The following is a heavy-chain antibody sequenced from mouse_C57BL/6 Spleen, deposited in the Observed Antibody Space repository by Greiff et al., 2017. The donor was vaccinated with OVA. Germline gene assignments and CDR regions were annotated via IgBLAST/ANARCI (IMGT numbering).Heavy chain of an antibody. CDR3: ARGQLGLYAMDD. V-gene: IGHV1-69*01. CDR1: GYTFTSYW. J-gene: IGHJ4*01. D-gene: IGHD4-1*02. Sequence: QVHVKQPGAELVMPGASVKLSCKASGYTFTSYWMHWVKQRPGQGLEWIGEIDPSDSYTNYNQKFKGKSTFTVDKSSSTAYMQLSSLTSEDSADYYCARGQLGLYAMDDWGQGTSVTVSS. CDR2: IDPSDSYT.